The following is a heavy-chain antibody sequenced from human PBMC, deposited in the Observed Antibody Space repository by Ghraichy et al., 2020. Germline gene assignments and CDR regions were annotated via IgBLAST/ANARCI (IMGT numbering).Heavy chain of an antibody. CDR1: GGTFSSYA. D-gene: IGHD2-15*01. J-gene: IGHJ3*02. CDR3: ARWRGVVALKEDAFDI. V-gene: IGHV1-69*13. CDR2: IIPIFGTA. Sequence: SVKVSCKASGGTFSSYAISWVRQAPGQGLEWMGGIIPIFGTANYAQKFQGRVTITADESTSTAYMELSSLRSEDTAVYYCARWRGVVALKEDAFDIWGQGTMVTVSS.